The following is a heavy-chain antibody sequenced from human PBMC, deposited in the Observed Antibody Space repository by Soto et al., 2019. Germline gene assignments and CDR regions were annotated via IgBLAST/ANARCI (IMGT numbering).Heavy chain of an antibody. Sequence: QVQLVQSGAEVKKPGASVKVSCKASGYTFTGYYMHWVRQAPGQGLELMGWINPNSGGTNYAQKFQGWVTMTRDTSISTAYMELSRLRSDDTAVYYCARTGTPGYYYYYGMDVWGKGTTVTVSS. D-gene: IGHD1-1*01. CDR2: INPNSGGT. CDR3: ARTGTPGYYYYYGMDV. V-gene: IGHV1-2*04. J-gene: IGHJ6*04. CDR1: GYTFTGYY.